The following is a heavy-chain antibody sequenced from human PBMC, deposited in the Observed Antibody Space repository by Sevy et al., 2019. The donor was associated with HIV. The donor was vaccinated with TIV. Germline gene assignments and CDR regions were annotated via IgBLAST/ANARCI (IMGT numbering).Heavy chain of an antibody. Sequence: GGSLRLSCAASGFTLNSYWMSWVRQAPGKGLEWVANINKDGSVKYYVDSLKGRFTISRDNARNSLYLRMNRLRAEDTALYYCVRAIAAAGSFWGQGTLVTVSS. D-gene: IGHD6-13*01. V-gene: IGHV3-7*01. J-gene: IGHJ4*02. CDR2: INKDGSVK. CDR1: GFTLNSYW. CDR3: VRAIAAAGSF.